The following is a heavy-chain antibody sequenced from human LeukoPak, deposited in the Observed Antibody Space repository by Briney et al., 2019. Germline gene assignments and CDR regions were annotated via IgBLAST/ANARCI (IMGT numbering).Heavy chain of an antibody. J-gene: IGHJ4*02. CDR3: ARDRGVGAPYYFDY. Sequence: KTGGSLRLSCAASGFTFRTFGMNWVRQAPGKGLEWVSSIGSRNIYIYYADSVKGRFTISRDDARNSLYLQMNSLRAEDTAVYYCARDRGVGAPYYFDYWGQGTLVTVSS. CDR2: IGSRNIYI. D-gene: IGHD1-26*01. V-gene: IGHV3-21*04. CDR1: GFTFRTFG.